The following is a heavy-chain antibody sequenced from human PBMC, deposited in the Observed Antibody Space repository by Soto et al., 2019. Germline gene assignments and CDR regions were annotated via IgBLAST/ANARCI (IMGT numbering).Heavy chain of an antibody. CDR2: INHSGST. CDR3: ARGSSWYGIDY. D-gene: IGHD6-13*01. Sequence: SQTLSLTCTVYGGSFSGYYLSWIRQPPGKGLEWIGEINHSGSTNYNPSLKSRVTISVDTSKNQFSLKLSSVTAADTAVYYCARGSSWYGIDYWGQGTLVTVSS. V-gene: IGHV4-34*01. CDR1: GGSFSGYY. J-gene: IGHJ4*02.